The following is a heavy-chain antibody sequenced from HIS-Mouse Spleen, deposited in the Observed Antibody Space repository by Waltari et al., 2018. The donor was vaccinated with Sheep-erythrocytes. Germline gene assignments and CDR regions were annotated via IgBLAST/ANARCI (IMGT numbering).Heavy chain of an antibody. D-gene: IGHD1-7*01. J-gene: IGHJ3*02. CDR1: GFTVSSNF. CDR2: IYSGGST. V-gene: IGHV3-66*01. Sequence: EVQLVESGEGLVQPGGSLRLSCAASGFTVSSNFMSWVRQAPGKGLEWVSVIYSGGSTYYADSVKGRFTISRDNSKNTLYLQMNSLRAGDTAVYYCARDSNWNYAFDIWGQGTMVTVSS. CDR3: ARDSNWNYAFDI.